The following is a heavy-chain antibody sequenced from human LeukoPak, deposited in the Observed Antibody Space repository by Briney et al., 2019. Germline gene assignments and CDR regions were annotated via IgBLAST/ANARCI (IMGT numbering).Heavy chain of an antibody. D-gene: IGHD3-9*01. J-gene: IGHJ4*02. CDR2: INPSGGST. CDR1: GYTFTIYY. V-gene: IGHV1-46*01. Sequence: ASVNVSFKASGYTFTIYYMHWVRQAPGQGLEWMGIINPSGGSTSYAQKFQGRVTMTRDTSTSTVYMELSSLRSEDTAVYYCARDRITAQYNIYYFDYWGQGTLVTVSS. CDR3: ARDRITAQYNIYYFDY.